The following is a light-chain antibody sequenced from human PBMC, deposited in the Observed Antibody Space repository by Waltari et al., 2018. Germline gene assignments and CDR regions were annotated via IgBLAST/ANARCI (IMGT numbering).Light chain of an antibody. J-gene: IGLJ1*01. CDR1: SSDVGSYNL. Sequence: QSALTQPASVSGSPGQSITISCTGTSSDVGSYNLVSWYQQHPGKAPKLMIYEVSKRPSGVFNRFSGSKSGNTASLTISGLQAEDEADYYCCSYAGSSTSPYVFGTGTKVTVL. CDR3: CSYAGSSTSPYV. V-gene: IGLV2-23*02. CDR2: EVS.